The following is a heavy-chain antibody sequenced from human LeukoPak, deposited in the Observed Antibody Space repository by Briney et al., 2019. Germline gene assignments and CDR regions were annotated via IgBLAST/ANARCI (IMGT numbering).Heavy chain of an antibody. CDR2: IIPILGIA. J-gene: IGHJ4*02. V-gene: IGHV1-69*04. CDR3: ARNSGSYLSPTFDY. CDR1: GGTFSSYA. Sequence: ASVKVSCKASGGTFSSYAISWVRQAPGQGLEWMGRIIPILGIANYAQKFQGRATITADKSTSTAYMELSSLRSEDTAVYYCARNSGSYLSPTFDYWGQGTLVTVSS. D-gene: IGHD1-26*01.